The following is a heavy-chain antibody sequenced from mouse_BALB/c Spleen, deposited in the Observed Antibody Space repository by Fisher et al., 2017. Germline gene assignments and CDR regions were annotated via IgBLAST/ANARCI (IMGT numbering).Heavy chain of an antibody. Sequence: RFTISRDNAKNTLYLEMSSLRSEDTAMYYCARFYWYFDVWGAGTTVTVSS. V-gene: IGHV5-9-4*01. CDR3: ARFYWYFDV. J-gene: IGHJ1*01.